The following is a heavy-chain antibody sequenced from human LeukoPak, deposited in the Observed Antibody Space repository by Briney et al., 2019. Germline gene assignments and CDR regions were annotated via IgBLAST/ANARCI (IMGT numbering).Heavy chain of an antibody. CDR1: GFSLSTSGMC. J-gene: IGHJ4*02. V-gene: IGHV2-70*11. Sequence: SGPALVKPTQTLTLTCTFSGFSLSTSGMCVSWIRQPPGKALEWLARIDWDDDKYYSTSLKTRLTISKDTSKNQVVLTMTNMDPVDTATYYCARLYIYYGSEDYWGQGTLVTVSS. CDR2: IDWDDDK. D-gene: IGHD3-10*01. CDR3: ARLYIYYGSEDY.